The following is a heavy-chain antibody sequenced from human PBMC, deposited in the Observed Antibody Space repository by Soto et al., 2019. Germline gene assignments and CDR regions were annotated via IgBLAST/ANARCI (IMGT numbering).Heavy chain of an antibody. CDR1: GFTFSSYG. D-gene: IGHD2-2*01. J-gene: IGHJ6*02. V-gene: IGHV3-30*18. CDR3: AKDKSSTSHVDYYYGMDV. CDR2: ISYDGSNK. Sequence: GGSLRLSCAASGFTFSSYGMHWVRQAPGKGLEWVAVISYDGSNKYYADSVKGRFTISRDNSKNTLYLQMNSLRAEDTAVYYCAKDKSSTSHVDYYYGMDVWGQGTTVTVSS.